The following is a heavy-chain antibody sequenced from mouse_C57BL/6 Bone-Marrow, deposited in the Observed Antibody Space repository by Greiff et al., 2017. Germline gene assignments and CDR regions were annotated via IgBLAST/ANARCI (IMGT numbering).Heavy chain of an antibody. Sequence: EVKLQESGPGLVKPSQSLSLTCSVTGYSITSGYYWNWIRQFPGNKLEWMGYISYDGSNNYNPSLKNRISITRDPSKNQFFLKLNSVTTEDTATYYCGRQGVTQRAWFAYWGQGTLVTVSA. J-gene: IGHJ3*01. V-gene: IGHV3-6*01. CDR1: GYSITSGYY. D-gene: IGHD2-2*01. CDR3: GRQGVTQRAWFAY. CDR2: ISYDGSN.